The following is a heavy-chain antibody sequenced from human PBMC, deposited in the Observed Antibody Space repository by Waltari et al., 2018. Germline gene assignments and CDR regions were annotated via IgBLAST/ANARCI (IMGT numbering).Heavy chain of an antibody. J-gene: IGHJ6*03. CDR3: ARNGKAWGYYMDV. CDR1: GFTFSDYW. V-gene: IGHV3-74*01. D-gene: IGHD2-15*01. CDR2: FATDETTI. Sequence: EVMLVESGGGRVQPGGSLRLSCAASGFTFSDYWMHWVRQVPGKGLVWVARFATDETTIRYADSVKGRFTISRDNVKNTLYLQMNSLRVEDTAVYFCARNGKAWGYYMDVWGKGTTVTVS.